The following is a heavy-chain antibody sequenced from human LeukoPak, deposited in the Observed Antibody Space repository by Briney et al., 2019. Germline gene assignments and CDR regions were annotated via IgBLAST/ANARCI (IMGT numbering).Heavy chain of an antibody. CDR1: GGSINASNYY. CDR3: ARSSEGRYYYDSSGYSYYYYYMDV. CDR2: IFYSGST. V-gene: IGHV4-39*07. D-gene: IGHD3-22*01. Sequence: SETLSLTCTVSGGSINASNYYWGWIRQPPWKGLEWIGNIFYSGSTYYSPSLKSRVTISLDTSKNQFSLRLNSVTAADTAVYYCARSSEGRYYYDSSGYSYYYYYMDVWGKGTTVTISS. J-gene: IGHJ6*03.